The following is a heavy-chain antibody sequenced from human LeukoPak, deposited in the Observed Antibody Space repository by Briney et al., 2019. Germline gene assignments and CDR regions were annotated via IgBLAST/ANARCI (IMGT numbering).Heavy chain of an antibody. CDR1: GFTFSSYA. Sequence: GGSLRLSCAASGFTFSSYAMSWVRQAPGKGLEWVSAIRGSDGRLFYADSVKGRFTISRDNSKNTLHLQMNSLRAEDTAVYYCAKESPYRAPTRTYYFDFWGQGTLVTVSS. J-gene: IGHJ4*02. V-gene: IGHV3-23*01. D-gene: IGHD1-14*01. CDR2: IRGSDGRL. CDR3: AKESPYRAPTRTYYFDF.